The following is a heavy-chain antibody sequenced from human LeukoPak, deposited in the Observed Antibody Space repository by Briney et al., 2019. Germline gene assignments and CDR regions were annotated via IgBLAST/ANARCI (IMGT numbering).Heavy chain of an antibody. Sequence: PGGSLRLSCAASGFTFSSYAMHWVRQAPGKGLEWVAVISYDGSNKYYADSVKGRFTISRDNPKNTLYLQMNSLRAEDTAVYYCARDGGYSYGTVYYFDYWGQGTLVTVSS. J-gene: IGHJ4*02. V-gene: IGHV3-30-3*01. D-gene: IGHD5-18*01. CDR3: ARDGGYSYGTVYYFDY. CDR1: GFTFSSYA. CDR2: ISYDGSNK.